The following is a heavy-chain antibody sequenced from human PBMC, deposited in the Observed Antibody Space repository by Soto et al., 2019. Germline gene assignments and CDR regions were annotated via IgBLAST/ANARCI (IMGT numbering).Heavy chain of an antibody. V-gene: IGHV4-59*01. D-gene: IGHD3-10*01. CDR3: ARDAQLSWHRWFDP. CDR1: GDSISSYS. J-gene: IGHJ5*02. Sequence: QVQLQESGPGLLKPSETLSLTCTVSGDSISSYSWSWIRQPPGKGLEWIGYIFDSGSTNYNPSLKSRVTISVDTSKNQFSLKVISVTAADTAVYYSARDAQLSWHRWFDPWGQGTLVTVSS. CDR2: IFDSGST.